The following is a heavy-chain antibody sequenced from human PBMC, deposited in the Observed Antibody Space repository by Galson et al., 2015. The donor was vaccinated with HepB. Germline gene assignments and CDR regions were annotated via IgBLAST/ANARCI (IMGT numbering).Heavy chain of an antibody. J-gene: IGHJ3*02. D-gene: IGHD2-8*01. Sequence: SVKVSCKASGGTFSSYAISWVRQAPGQGLEWMGGIIPIFGTANYAQKFQGRVTITADESTSTAYMELSSLRSEDTAVYYCARVMARLLMVYASDAFDIWGQGTMVTVSS. CDR2: IIPIFGTA. V-gene: IGHV1-69*13. CDR1: GGTFSSYA. CDR3: ARVMARLLMVYASDAFDI.